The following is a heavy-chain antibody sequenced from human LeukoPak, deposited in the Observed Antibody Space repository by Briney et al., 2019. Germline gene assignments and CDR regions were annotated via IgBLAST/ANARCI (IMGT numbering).Heavy chain of an antibody. V-gene: IGHV3-74*01. J-gene: IGHJ4*02. CDR2: INSDGSST. CDR1: GFTFSSFW. Sequence: PGGSLRLFCAASGFTFSSFWMHWVRQAPGKGLVWVSRINSDGSSTSYADSVKGRFTFSRDNAKNTLYLQMNSLRAEDTAVYYCARSEYSFDYWGQGTLVTVSS. CDR3: ARSEYSFDY.